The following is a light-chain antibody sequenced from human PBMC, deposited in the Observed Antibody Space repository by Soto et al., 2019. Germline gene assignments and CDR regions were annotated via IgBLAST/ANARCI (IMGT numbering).Light chain of an antibody. CDR3: QQYNSYSYT. CDR2: DAS. Sequence: DIQVTQSPPTLSASVGDRVTITCRASQTISTWMAWYQQKPGKAPKLLVYDASTLQSGVASRFSGSGSGTEFTLTISSLQPDDFATYYCQQYNSYSYTFGQGTKVDIK. V-gene: IGKV1-5*01. CDR1: QTISTW. J-gene: IGKJ2*01.